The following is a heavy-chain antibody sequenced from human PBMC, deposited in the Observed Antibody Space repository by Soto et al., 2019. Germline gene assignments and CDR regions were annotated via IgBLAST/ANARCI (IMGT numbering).Heavy chain of an antibody. CDR2: ISAYNGNT. J-gene: IGHJ6*02. CDR3: ARRAPQMDV. CDR1: GYTFTSYG. V-gene: IGHV1-18*01. Sequence: QAQLVPSGAEVKKPGASVKVSCKASGYTFTSYGTSWVLQAPGQGLEWMGWISAYNGNTKYAQKVQGRVTMTTDTSTRTAYMELRSLRSDDTAVYYCARRAPQMDVWGQGTTVTVSS.